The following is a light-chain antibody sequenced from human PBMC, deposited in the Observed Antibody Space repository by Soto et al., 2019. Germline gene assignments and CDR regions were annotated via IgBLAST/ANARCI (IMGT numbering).Light chain of an antibody. V-gene: IGLV2-23*02. Sequence: QSVLTQPASVSVSPGQAITISCTVGSYNYVSRYQQHPGKAPKVLIYEVSKRPSGVSDRFSGSKSGNTASLTISGLQAEDAADYYCCSDAGRSTYVFGTGTKVTVL. J-gene: IGLJ1*01. CDR2: EVS. CDR1: GSYNY. CDR3: CSDAGRSTYV.